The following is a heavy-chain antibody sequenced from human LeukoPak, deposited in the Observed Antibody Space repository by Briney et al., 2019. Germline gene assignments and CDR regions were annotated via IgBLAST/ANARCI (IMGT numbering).Heavy chain of an antibody. Sequence: GGSLRLSCAASGFTFSSYWMHWVRQAPGKGLVWVSRINSDGSSTSYADSVKGRFTISRDNAKNTLYLQMNSLRAEDTAVYYCARALPTLRMVRGVISWFDPWGQGTLVTVSS. CDR3: ARALPTLRMVRGVISWFDP. CDR2: INSDGSST. V-gene: IGHV3-74*01. D-gene: IGHD3-10*01. J-gene: IGHJ5*02. CDR1: GFTFSSYW.